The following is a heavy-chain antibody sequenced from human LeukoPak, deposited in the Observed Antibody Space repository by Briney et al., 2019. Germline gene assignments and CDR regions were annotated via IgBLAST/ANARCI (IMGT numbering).Heavy chain of an antibody. J-gene: IGHJ4*02. Sequence: PSQTLSLTCTVSGGSISSGDYYWSWIRQPPGKGLEWIVYIYYSGSTYYNPSLKSRVTISVDTSKNQSSLKLSSVTAADTAVYYCARATPFGFGESFDYWGQGTLVTVSS. CDR1: GGSISSGDYY. D-gene: IGHD3-10*01. CDR2: IYYSGST. CDR3: ARATPFGFGESFDY. V-gene: IGHV4-30-4*08.